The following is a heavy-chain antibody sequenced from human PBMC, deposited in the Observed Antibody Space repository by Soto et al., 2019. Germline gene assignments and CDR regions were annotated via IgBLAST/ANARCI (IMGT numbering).Heavy chain of an antibody. CDR1: GGSFSGYY. Sequence: PSGTLSLTCAVYGGSFSGYYWSWIRQPPGKGLEWIGEINHSGSTNYNPSLKSRVTISVDTSKNQFSLKLSSVTAADTAAYYCARPRTTVTTFYFDYWGQGTLVTVSS. CDR3: ARPRTTVTTFYFDY. CDR2: INHSGST. J-gene: IGHJ4*02. D-gene: IGHD4-17*01. V-gene: IGHV4-34*01.